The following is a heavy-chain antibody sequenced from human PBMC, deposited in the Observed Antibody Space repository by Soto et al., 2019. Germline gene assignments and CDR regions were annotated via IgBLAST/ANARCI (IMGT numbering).Heavy chain of an antibody. CDR1: GGSISSGGYY. J-gene: IGHJ3*02. V-gene: IGHV4-31*03. D-gene: IGHD3-10*01. Sequence: QVQLQESGPGLVKPSQTLSLTCTVSGGSISSGGYYWSWIRQHPGKGLEWIGYIYYSGSTYYNPSLKRRVTISVDTSKNQFSLKLSSVTAADTAVYYCAREVRGVLDAFDIWGQGTMVTVSS. CDR3: AREVRGVLDAFDI. CDR2: IYYSGST.